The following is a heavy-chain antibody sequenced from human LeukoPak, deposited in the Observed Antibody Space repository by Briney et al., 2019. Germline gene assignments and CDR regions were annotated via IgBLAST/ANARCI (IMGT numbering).Heavy chain of an antibody. V-gene: IGHV1-2*02. D-gene: IGHD3-3*01. J-gene: IGHJ4*02. Sequence: ASVKVSCKASGYTFTGYYMHWVRQAPGQGLEWMGWINPNSGGTNYAQKFQGRVTMTRDTSISTAYMELSRLRSEDTAVYYCARDSLHYDFWSGYYGPPDYWGQGTLVTVSS. CDR2: INPNSGGT. CDR3: ARDSLHYDFWSGYYGPPDY. CDR1: GYTFTGYY.